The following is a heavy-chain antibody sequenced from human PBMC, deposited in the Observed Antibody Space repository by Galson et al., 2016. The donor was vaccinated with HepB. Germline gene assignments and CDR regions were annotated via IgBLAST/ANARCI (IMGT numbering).Heavy chain of an antibody. CDR3: ARQVAGLSD. D-gene: IGHD6-19*01. CDR1: GFNFNTFT. V-gene: IGHV3-21*06. J-gene: IGHJ4*02. Sequence: SLRLSCAASGFNFNTFTMHWVRQAPGKGLEWVSSISGGSQHIYYADSVNGRFAISRDNAANSVFLEMNSLRVDDSGVYFCARQVAGLSDWGQGSLVIVFS. CDR2: ISGGSQHI.